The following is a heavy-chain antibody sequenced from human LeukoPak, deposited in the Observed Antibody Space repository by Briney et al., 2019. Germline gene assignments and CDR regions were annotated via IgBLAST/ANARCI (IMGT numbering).Heavy chain of an antibody. CDR2: IIPIFDTA. CDR3: ARGGRRDDAFDI. CDR1: GGTFSSYA. D-gene: IGHD3-10*01. Sequence: ASVKVSCKXSGGTFSSYAISWVRQAPGQGLERMGGIIPIFDTANYAQKFQGRVTITTDESTSTAYMELSSLRSEDTAVYYCARGGRRDDAFDIWGQGTMVTVSS. J-gene: IGHJ3*02. V-gene: IGHV1-69*05.